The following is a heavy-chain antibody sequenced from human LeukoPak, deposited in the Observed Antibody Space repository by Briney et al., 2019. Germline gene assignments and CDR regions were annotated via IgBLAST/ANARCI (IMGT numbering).Heavy chain of an antibody. Sequence: KPSETLSLTCTVSGGSIGSSSYYWGWIRQPPGKGLEWIGSIYYSGSTYYNPSLKSRVTISVDTSKNQFSLKLSSVTAADTAVYYCARHGRGWELLRRYFDYWGQGTLVTVSS. D-gene: IGHD1-26*01. V-gene: IGHV4-39*01. J-gene: IGHJ4*02. CDR2: IYYSGST. CDR1: GGSIGSSSYY. CDR3: ARHGRGWELLRRYFDY.